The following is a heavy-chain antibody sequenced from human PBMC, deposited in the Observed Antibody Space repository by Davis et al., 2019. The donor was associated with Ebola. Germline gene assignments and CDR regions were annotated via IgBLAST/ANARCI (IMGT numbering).Heavy chain of an antibody. CDR3: ARDVHSFLDY. J-gene: IGHJ4*02. D-gene: IGHD2-21*01. V-gene: IGHV4-39*07. CDR1: GGSISSSSYY. CDR2: IYYSGST. Sequence: SETLSLTCTVSGGSISSSSYYWGWIRQPPGKGLEWIGSIYYSGSTYYNPSLKSRVTISVDTSKYQFSLKLSSVTAADTAVYYCARDVHSFLDYWGQGTLVTVSS.